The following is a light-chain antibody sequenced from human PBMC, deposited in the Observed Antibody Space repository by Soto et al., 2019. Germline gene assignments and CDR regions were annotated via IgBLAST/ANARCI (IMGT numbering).Light chain of an antibody. V-gene: IGKV3-15*01. Sequence: EIVMTQSPATLSVSPGESATLSCRASQSVSTNVAWYQQKPGQAPRLLIYGASTRATGIPARFSGRGSGTEFTLTISSLLSEDFGVYFCQQYDNWPPWTFGQGTKVEIK. CDR1: QSVSTN. CDR3: QQYDNWPPWT. J-gene: IGKJ1*01. CDR2: GAS.